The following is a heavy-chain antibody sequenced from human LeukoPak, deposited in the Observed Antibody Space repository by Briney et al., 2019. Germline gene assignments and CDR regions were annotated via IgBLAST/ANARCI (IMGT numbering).Heavy chain of an antibody. CDR1: GCTFSSYS. D-gene: IGHD3-3*01. V-gene: IGHV3-21*01. J-gene: IGHJ4*02. CDR2: ISSSSSYI. CDR3: ARDRSGRSRYYDFWSGYYSFDY. Sequence: PGGSLRLSCAASGCTFSSYSMNWGRQAPGQGLGLVSSISSSSSYIYYADSVKARFTTSRDNAKNSLYLPMTSLRAEDTSVYYCARDRSGRSRYYDFWSGYYSFDYWGQGSLVTASS.